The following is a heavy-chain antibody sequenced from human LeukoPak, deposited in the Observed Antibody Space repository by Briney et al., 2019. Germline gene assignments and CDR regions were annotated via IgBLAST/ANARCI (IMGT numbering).Heavy chain of an antibody. CDR3: ARQGGGSLDY. D-gene: IGHD2-15*01. CDR1: GGSISSSSYY. Sequence: PSETLSLTCTVSGGSISSSSYYWGWIRQPPGKGLEWIGSIYYSGSTYYNPSLKSRVTISVDTSKNQFSLKLSSVTAADTAVYYCARQGGGSLDYWGQRTLVTVSS. CDR2: IYYSGST. J-gene: IGHJ4*02. V-gene: IGHV4-39*01.